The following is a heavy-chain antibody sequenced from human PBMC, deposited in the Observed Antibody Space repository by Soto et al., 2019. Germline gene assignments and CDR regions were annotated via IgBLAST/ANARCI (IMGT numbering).Heavy chain of an antibody. CDR2: INHSGIT. D-gene: IGHD6-19*01. V-gene: IGHV4-34*01. CDR1: GGSFSGYY. CDR3: ARGKQWPAYYYYGMDV. Sequence: QVQLQQWGAGLLKPSETLSLTCAVYGGSFSGYYWSWIRQPPGKGLEWIGEINHSGITNYNPSLKSRASISVDTSKHQFSLTLSSVTAADTAVYYCARGKQWPAYYYYGMDVWGQGTTVSVSS. J-gene: IGHJ6*02.